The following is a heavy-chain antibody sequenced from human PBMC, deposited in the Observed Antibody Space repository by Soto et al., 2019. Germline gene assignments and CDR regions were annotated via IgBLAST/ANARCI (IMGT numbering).Heavy chain of an antibody. CDR1: GYTFTRHG. J-gene: IGHJ4*02. Sequence: QVQLVQSGDEVKKPGASVKVSCKATGYTFTRHGITWVRQAPGQGLEWMGWISYHNGGTNYAPKLQDRVTLTTDISTSTAYMEMRSLTSDDTAVYYCARDISYGSGTSYGYWGQGTLVTVSS. D-gene: IGHD3-10*01. CDR2: ISYHNGGT. CDR3: ARDISYGSGTSYGY. V-gene: IGHV1-18*01.